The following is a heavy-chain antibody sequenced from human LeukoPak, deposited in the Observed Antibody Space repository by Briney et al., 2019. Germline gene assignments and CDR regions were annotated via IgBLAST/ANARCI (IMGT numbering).Heavy chain of an antibody. J-gene: IGHJ1*01. CDR1: GFTFSSYS. D-gene: IGHD6-13*01. CDR2: ISSSSSYI. CDR3: ARDDRAQQLVLHAEYFQH. V-gene: IGHV3-21*01. Sequence: KTGGSLRLSCAASGFTFSSYSMNWVRQAPGKGLEWVSSISSSSSYIYYADSVKGRFTISRDNAKNSPYLQMNSLRAEDTAVYYCARDDRAQQLVLHAEYFQHWGQGTLVTVSS.